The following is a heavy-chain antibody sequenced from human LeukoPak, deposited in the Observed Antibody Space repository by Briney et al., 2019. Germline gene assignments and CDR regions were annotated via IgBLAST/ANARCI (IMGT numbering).Heavy chain of an antibody. Sequence: SQTLSLTCTVSGGSISSGGYYWSWIRRHPGKGLEWIGYIYYSGSTYYNPSLKSRVTISVGTSKNQFSLKLSSVTAADTAVYYCATVPIVVVTASAFDIWGQGTMVTVSS. CDR1: GGSISSGGYY. CDR2: IYYSGST. D-gene: IGHD2-21*02. V-gene: IGHV4-31*03. J-gene: IGHJ3*02. CDR3: ATVPIVVVTASAFDI.